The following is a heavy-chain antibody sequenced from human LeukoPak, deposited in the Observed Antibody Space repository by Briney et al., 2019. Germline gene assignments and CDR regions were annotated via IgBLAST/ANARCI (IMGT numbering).Heavy chain of an antibody. J-gene: IGHJ4*02. CDR1: GCTFDDYA. D-gene: IGHD2-15*01. CDR3: AKDSLGYCSGGSCFRPLDY. V-gene: IGHV3-43*02. CDR2: ISGDGGST. Sequence: PGGSLRLSCAASGCTFDDYAMHWVRQAPGKGLEWVSLISGDGGSTYYADSVKGRFTISRDNSKNSLYLQMNSLSTEDTALYYCAKDSLGYCSGGSCFRPLDYWGQGTLVTVSS.